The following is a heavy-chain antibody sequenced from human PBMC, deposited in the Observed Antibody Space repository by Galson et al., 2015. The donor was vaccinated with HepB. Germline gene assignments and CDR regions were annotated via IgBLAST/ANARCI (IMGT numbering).Heavy chain of an antibody. D-gene: IGHD3-10*01. Sequence: SLRLSCAASGFTIDDYAMNWVRQAPGQGPEWVAGISWDGRSVDYAASVKGRFTISRENARDSLHLQMNSLRSEDTAIYYCTKDTITMIRGITVHYPDYGTDVWGQGTAVTVSS. CDR2: ISWDGRSV. CDR3: TKDTITMIRGITVHYPDYGTDV. J-gene: IGHJ6*02. CDR1: GFTIDDYA. V-gene: IGHV3-9*01.